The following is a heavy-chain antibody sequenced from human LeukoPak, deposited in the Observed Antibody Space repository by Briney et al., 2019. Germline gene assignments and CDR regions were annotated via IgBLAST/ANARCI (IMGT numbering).Heavy chain of an antibody. Sequence: GGSLRLSCAASGFTFSGYSMSWVRQAPGKGPEWVSTISGSGDATYYADSVEGRFTISRDNSKNTLYVKLNSLRAEDTAVYYCAKDRQGRGSLGFDYWGQGALVIVSS. D-gene: IGHD3-10*01. CDR2: ISGSGDAT. J-gene: IGHJ4*02. CDR1: GFTFSGYS. CDR3: AKDRQGRGSLGFDY. V-gene: IGHV3-23*01.